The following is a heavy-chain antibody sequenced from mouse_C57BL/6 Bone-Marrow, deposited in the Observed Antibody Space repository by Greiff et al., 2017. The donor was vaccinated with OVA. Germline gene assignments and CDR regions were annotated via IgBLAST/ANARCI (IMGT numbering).Heavy chain of an antibody. Sequence: EVKLVESGPGMVKPSQSLSLTCTVTGYSITSGYDWHWIRHFPGNKLEWMGYISYSGSTNYNPSLKSRISITHDTSKNHFFLKLNSVTTEDTATYYCTRGGRGGYAMDYWGQGTSVTVSS. CDR1: GYSITSGYD. V-gene: IGHV3-1*01. CDR2: ISYSGST. J-gene: IGHJ4*01. CDR3: TRGGRGGYAMDY. D-gene: IGHD1-1*01.